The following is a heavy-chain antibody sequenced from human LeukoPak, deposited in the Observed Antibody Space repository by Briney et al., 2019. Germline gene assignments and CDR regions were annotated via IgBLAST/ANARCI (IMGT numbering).Heavy chain of an antibody. J-gene: IGHJ4*02. CDR1: GGSISSYY. CDR2: IYYSGST. Sequence: SETLSLTCTVSGGSISSYYWSWIRQPPGKGLEWIGYIYYSGSTNYNPSLKSRVTISVDTFKNQFSLKLSSVTAADTAVYYCARVSSGYSNYFDYWGQGTLVTVSS. CDR3: ARVSSGYSNYFDY. V-gene: IGHV4-59*01. D-gene: IGHD3-22*01.